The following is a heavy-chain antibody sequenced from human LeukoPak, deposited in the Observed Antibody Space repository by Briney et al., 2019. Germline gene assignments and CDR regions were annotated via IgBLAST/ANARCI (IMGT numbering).Heavy chain of an antibody. CDR3: ARGYYDSSGYSNTFDI. D-gene: IGHD3-22*01. CDR2: IYYTGST. J-gene: IGHJ3*02. Sequence: KPSETLSLTCTVSGGSISSSYWSWIRQPPGKGLGWIGYIYYTGSTNYNPSLKSQVTMSVDTSKSQFSLKLTSVTAADTAVYYCARGYYDSSGYSNTFDIWSQGTMVTVSS. CDR1: GGSISSSY. V-gene: IGHV4-59*01.